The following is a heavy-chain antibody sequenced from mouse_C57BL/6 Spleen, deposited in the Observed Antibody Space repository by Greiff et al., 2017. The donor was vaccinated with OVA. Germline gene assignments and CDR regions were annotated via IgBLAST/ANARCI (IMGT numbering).Heavy chain of an antibody. D-gene: IGHD1-1*02. J-gene: IGHJ1*03. CDR2: INYDGSST. V-gene: IGHV5-16*01. Sequence: EVQLVESEGGLVQPGSSMKLSCTASGFTFSDYYMAWVRQVPEKGLEWVANINYDGSSTYYLDSLKSRFIISRDNAKNILYLQMSSLKSEDTATYYCARDPPGNWYFDVWGTGTTVTVSS. CDR1: GFTFSDYY. CDR3: ARDPPGNWYFDV.